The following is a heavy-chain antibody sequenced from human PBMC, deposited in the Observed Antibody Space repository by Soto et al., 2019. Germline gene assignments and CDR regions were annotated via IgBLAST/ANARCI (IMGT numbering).Heavy chain of an antibody. CDR1: GYSFTSYW. J-gene: IGHJ6*02. CDR3: ARHTGGYSGYGPTYYYYGMDV. Sequence: PGESLKVSCTGSGYSFTSYWSGWVRQMPGKGLEWMGIIYPGDSDTRYSPSFQGQVTISADKSISTAYPQWSSLKASDAAMYYCARHTGGYSGYGPTYYYYGMDVWGQGTTVTVSS. CDR2: IYPGDSDT. D-gene: IGHD5-12*01. V-gene: IGHV5-51*01.